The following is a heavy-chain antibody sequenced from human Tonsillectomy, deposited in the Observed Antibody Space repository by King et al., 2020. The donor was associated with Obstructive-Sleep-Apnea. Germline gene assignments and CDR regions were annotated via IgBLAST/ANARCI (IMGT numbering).Heavy chain of an antibody. CDR3: AREGGPLWFGGRKGWFDP. Sequence: GGGGGGAGGGRRRAGAAAGVAFSSDGMNWVRQAPGEGLEWVSSMSSSRSYIYDADSVKGRFTISRDNAKNSLYLQRNSLGAAGTAVYYGAREGGPLWFGGRKGWFDPWGQGTLVTVSS. CDR2: MSSSRSYI. D-gene: IGHD3-10*01. CDR1: GVAFSSDG. J-gene: IGHJ5*02. V-gene: IGHV3-21*01.